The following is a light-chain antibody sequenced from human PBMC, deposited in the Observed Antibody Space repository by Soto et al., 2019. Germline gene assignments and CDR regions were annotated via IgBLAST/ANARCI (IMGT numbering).Light chain of an antibody. CDR2: RAS. Sequence: DIQMTQSPSSLSASVGDRVTITCRASQTIADYLNWYKQSPGKAPKLLISRASTLDSGVPSRFSGNGSGTHFTLTISSLHPEDFVSYYCHQSFSNPPTFGQGTKLDI. CDR1: QTIADY. J-gene: IGKJ2*01. V-gene: IGKV1-39*01. CDR3: HQSFSNPPT.